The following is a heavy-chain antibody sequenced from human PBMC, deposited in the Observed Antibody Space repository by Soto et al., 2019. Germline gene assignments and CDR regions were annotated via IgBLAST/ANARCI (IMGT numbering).Heavy chain of an antibody. V-gene: IGHV1-69*13. D-gene: IGHD1-26*01. CDR3: ASSPVGAGLVDYYYYGMDV. CDR2: IIPIFGTA. Sequence: ASVKVSCKASGGTFSSYAISWVRQAPGQGLEWMGGIIPIFGTANYAQKFQGRVTITADESTSTAYMELSSLRSEDTAVYYCASSPVGAGLVDYYYYGMDVWGQGTTVTSP. J-gene: IGHJ6*02. CDR1: GGTFSSYA.